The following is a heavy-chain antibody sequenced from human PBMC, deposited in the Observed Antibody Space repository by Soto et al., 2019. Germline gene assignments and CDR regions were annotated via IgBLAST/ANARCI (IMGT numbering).Heavy chain of an antibody. CDR2: LYSGGST. J-gene: IGHJ4*02. Sequence: SETLSLTCSVSGGSISISNFYWGWVRQSPGRGLEWIGSLYSGGSTYYNPSLKSRVTISVDTSKNQFSLKLSSVTAADTAVYYCARHRSGYDLSDFDYWGQGTLVTVSS. CDR1: GGSISISNFY. D-gene: IGHD5-12*01. CDR3: ARHRSGYDLSDFDY. V-gene: IGHV4-39*01.